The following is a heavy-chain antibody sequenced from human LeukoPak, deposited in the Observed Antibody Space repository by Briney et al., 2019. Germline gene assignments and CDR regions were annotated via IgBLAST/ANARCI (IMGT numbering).Heavy chain of an antibody. V-gene: IGHV3-53*01. Sequence: GGSLRLSCAASGFTVITNDMTWVRHAPGKGLEWVSLLYIDGNTKYADSVQGRFTISRDNSKNTLYLEMNSLSPDDTAVYYCARGVEPLAANTLAYWGQGTLVTVSS. CDR2: LYIDGNT. CDR3: ARGVEPLAANTLAY. CDR1: GFTVITND. D-gene: IGHD1-14*01. J-gene: IGHJ4*02.